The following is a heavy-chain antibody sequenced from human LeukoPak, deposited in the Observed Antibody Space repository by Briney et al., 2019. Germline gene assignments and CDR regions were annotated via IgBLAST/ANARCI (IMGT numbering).Heavy chain of an antibody. Sequence: GASVKVPCKASGYTFTSYAIHWVRQAPGQRLEWMGWISAGNGNTKYSQNFQGRVTFISNTSATTAFMELGSLRSEDAAVYYCARDSGSGNNDYWGQGTLVTVSS. CDR2: ISAGNGNT. J-gene: IGHJ4*02. CDR3: ARDSGSGNNDY. V-gene: IGHV1-3*01. D-gene: IGHD1-26*01. CDR1: GYTFTSYA.